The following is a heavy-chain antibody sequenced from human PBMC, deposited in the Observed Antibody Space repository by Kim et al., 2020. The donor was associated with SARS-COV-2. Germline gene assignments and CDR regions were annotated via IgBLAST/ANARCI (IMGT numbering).Heavy chain of an antibody. Sequence: SETLSLTCTVSGGSISSGSYYWSWIRQPAGKGLEWIGRIYTSGSTNYNPSLKSRVTISVDTSKNQFPLKLSSVTAAATAVYYCARHRFYSGYDRGVDPWGQGTLVTVSS. CDR2: IYTSGST. V-gene: IGHV4-61*02. CDR3: ARHRFYSGYDRGVDP. CDR1: GGSISSGSYY. J-gene: IGHJ5*02. D-gene: IGHD5-12*01.